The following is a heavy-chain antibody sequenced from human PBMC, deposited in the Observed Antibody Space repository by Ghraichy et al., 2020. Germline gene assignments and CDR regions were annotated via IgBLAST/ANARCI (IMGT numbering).Heavy chain of an antibody. V-gene: IGHV3-30*01. CDR1: GFTFTSYS. CDR3: ARGYYHSGGYYRIKSLFDF. J-gene: IGHJ4*02. D-gene: IGHD3-22*01. Sequence: GGSLRLSCADSGFTFTSYSMHWVRQAPGKGLEWVAVVSYDGSNTFYADSVRGRCTISRDNSKNTLFLQMNSLRPEDTALYYCARGYYHSGGYYRIKSLFDFWGQGTQVTVSS. CDR2: VSYDGSNT.